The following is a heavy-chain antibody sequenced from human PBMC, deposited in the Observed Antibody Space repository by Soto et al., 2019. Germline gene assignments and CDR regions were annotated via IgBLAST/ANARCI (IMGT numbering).Heavy chain of an antibody. CDR3: ARLASLGAGASPHWFDP. CDR1: GYSFSIYW. J-gene: IGHJ5*02. Sequence: GESLKISCKGSGYSFSIYWSGWVRQMPGKGLEWMGIIYPGDSDTRYSPSFQGQVTIPADKSISTAYLQWSSLKASDTAMYYCARLASLGAGASPHWFDPWGQGTLVTVSS. V-gene: IGHV5-51*01. CDR2: IYPGDSDT. D-gene: IGHD3-16*01.